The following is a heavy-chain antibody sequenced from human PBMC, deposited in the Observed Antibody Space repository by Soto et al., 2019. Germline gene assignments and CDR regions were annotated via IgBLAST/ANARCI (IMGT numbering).Heavy chain of an antibody. V-gene: IGHV1-18*04. Sequence: QVQLVQSGGEVKRPGASVKVSCKASGYPFTSYGISWVPQAPGQGLEWMGWINPYNGNTKYAKKFQGRVTMTTDTSTNTADMELRSLSHDDTAVYYCARNLASGDDYWGQGTLVTVSS. J-gene: IGHJ4*02. D-gene: IGHD1-26*01. CDR1: GYPFTSYG. CDR2: INPYNGNT. CDR3: ARNLASGDDY.